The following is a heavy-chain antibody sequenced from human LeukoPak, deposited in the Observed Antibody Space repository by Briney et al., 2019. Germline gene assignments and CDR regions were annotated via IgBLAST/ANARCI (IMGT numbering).Heavy chain of an antibody. D-gene: IGHD4-17*01. CDR3: ARDTTSTVTTRNYDYYMDV. Sequence: ASVKVSCKASGYTFPSYYMHWVRQAPGQGLESRGIINPIGGSTSYAQKFQGGVTMTRDMSTSTVYMELSSLRSEDTAVYYCARDTTSTVTTRNYDYYMDVWGKGTTVTVSS. CDR1: GYTFPSYY. CDR2: INPIGGST. V-gene: IGHV1-46*01. J-gene: IGHJ6*03.